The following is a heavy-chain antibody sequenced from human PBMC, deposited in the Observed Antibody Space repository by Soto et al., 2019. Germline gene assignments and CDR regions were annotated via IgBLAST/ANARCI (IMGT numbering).Heavy chain of an antibody. V-gene: IGHV1-69*01. CDR2: IIPIFGTA. J-gene: IGHJ4*02. CDR1: GGTFSSYS. D-gene: IGHD3-9*01. Sequence: QVQLVQSGAEVKKPGSSVKVSCKASGGTFSSYSINWVRQAPGQGLEWMGGIIPIFGTANNAQKFQGRVTITADESATTGYMELSSLRSEDTAVYYCARAPNILTVKYYFDYWGQGTLVTVSS. CDR3: ARAPNILTVKYYFDY.